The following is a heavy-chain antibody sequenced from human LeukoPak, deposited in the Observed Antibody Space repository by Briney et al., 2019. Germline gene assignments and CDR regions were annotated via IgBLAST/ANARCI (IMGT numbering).Heavy chain of an antibody. CDR3: TRDLSTWLFDY. CDR1: GFTFIDYT. J-gene: IGHJ4*02. Sequence: SGGSLRLSCAASGFTFIDYTMHWVRQAPGKGLESVSYISSSSSAIFYADSVQGRFTISRDNAKNSLYLQMNTLRDEDTAVYYSTRDLSTWLFDYWGQGTVVTVAS. D-gene: IGHD5-12*01. CDR2: ISSSSSAI. V-gene: IGHV3-48*02.